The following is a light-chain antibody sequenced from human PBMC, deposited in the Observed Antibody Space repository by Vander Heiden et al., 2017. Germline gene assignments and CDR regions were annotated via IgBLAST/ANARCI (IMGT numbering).Light chain of an antibody. Sequence: EIVLTQSPATLSLSPGERATLSCRASQSVSSYLAGYQQKPGQAPRLLIYYASNRATGIPARCSGSGSGTDFTLTISSLEPEDFAVYYCQQRSNWLWTFGQGTKVEIK. CDR3: QQRSNWLWT. CDR2: YAS. V-gene: IGKV3-11*01. J-gene: IGKJ1*01. CDR1: QSVSSY.